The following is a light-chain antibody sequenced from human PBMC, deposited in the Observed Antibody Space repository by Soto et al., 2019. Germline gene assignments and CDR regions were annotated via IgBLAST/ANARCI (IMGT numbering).Light chain of an antibody. J-gene: IGKJ4*02. Sequence: VLSHSPATLSLSPRERATLSCRASQTVSTYLSWYQHKPGQAPRLLIYGASNRASGIPSRFSGSGSGTDFTLTISSLEADDFADYYCQQRYSRRTFGEGTKVDIK. CDR1: QTVSTY. CDR3: QQRYSRRT. CDR2: GAS. V-gene: IGKV3-11*01.